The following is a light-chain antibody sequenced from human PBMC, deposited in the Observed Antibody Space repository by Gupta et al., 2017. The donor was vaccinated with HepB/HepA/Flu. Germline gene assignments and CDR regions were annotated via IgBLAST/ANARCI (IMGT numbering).Light chain of an antibody. CDR2: DAS. Sequence: EIVLPQSPPTRPLSPGEGATLPCRASQSVSNYLAWYQQNPGQAPRLLIYDASNRATGIPARFSGSGSGTDFTLTISSLEPEDFAVYYCQQRSNWPEWTFGQGTKVEIK. CDR3: QQRSNWPEWT. V-gene: IGKV3-11*01. CDR1: QSVSNY. J-gene: IGKJ1*01.